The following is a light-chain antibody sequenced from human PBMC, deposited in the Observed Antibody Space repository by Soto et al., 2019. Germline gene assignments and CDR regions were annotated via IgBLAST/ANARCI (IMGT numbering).Light chain of an antibody. J-gene: IGLJ1*01. CDR3: SSKTSSSSPFG. CDR1: TSDVGAYNY. V-gene: IGLV2-14*01. Sequence: QSVLTQPASVSGSPGQSITISCTGSTSDVGAYNYVSWYKHHPGQAPQLMIYEVSNRPSGVSNRFSGSKSGNTASLTISGLQADDEGDYYCSSKTSSSSPFGVGTGTKRTVL. CDR2: EVS.